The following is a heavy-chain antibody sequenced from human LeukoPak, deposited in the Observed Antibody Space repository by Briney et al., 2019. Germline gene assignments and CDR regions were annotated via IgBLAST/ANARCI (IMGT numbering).Heavy chain of an antibody. CDR1: GGSITSSTSH. D-gene: IGHD2-2*03. CDR3: ARHGSTDYFDY. J-gene: IGHJ4*02. CDR2: IYYSGST. Sequence: SETLSLTCAVSGGSITSSTSHWGWIRQPPGKGLEWIGRIYYSGSTLFTPSLKSRVTISVDTSRNQFSLRLSSVTAADTAVYYCARHGSTDYFDYWGQGTLVTVSS. V-gene: IGHV4-39*01.